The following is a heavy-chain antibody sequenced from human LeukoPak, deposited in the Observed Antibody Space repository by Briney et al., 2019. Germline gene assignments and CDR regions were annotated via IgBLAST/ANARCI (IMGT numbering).Heavy chain of an antibody. D-gene: IGHD3-22*01. Sequence: SETLSLTCTVSGGSISSYYWSWIRQPPGKGLEWIGYIYYSGSTNYNPSLKGRVTISVDTSKNQFSLKLSSVTAADTAVYYCARGTHYYDSSGYPEVFDYWGQGTLVTVSS. CDR1: GGSISSYY. J-gene: IGHJ4*02. CDR2: IYYSGST. CDR3: ARGTHYYDSSGYPEVFDY. V-gene: IGHV4-59*01.